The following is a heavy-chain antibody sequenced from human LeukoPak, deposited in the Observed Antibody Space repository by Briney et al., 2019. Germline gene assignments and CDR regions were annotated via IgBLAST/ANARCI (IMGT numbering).Heavy chain of an antibody. CDR2: MNPNSGNT. J-gene: IGHJ4*02. V-gene: IGHV1-8*01. CDR3: ARAGGYCGRISCPYYFDY. Sequence: GASVTVSCKASGYTLTRYDINWVRQATGQGLEWMGWMNPNSGNTGYAQKFQGRVNLTRNTSISTAYMKLSSLKSQDTAVYYCARAGGYCGRISCPYYFDYWGQGSLVGVSS. D-gene: IGHD2-15*01. CDR1: GYTLTRYD.